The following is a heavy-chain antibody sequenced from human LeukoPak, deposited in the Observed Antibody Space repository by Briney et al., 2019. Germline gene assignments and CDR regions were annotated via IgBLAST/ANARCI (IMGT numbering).Heavy chain of an antibody. CDR2: IYHSGST. J-gene: IGHJ4*02. CDR3: ARASHDYGDYSHFDY. V-gene: IGHV4-4*02. Sequence: PSETLSLTCAVSGGSISSRNWWSWVRQPPGKGLEWIGEIYHSGSTNYNPSLKTRVTISVDKSKNQFSLKLSSVTAADTAVYYCARASHDYGDYSHFDYWGQGTLVTVSS. D-gene: IGHD4-17*01. CDR1: GGSISSRNW.